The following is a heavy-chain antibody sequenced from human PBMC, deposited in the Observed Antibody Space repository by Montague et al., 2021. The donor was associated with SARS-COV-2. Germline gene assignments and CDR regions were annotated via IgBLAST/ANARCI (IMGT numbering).Heavy chain of an antibody. CDR2: IYHSGST. V-gene: IGHV4-38-2*02. Sequence: SETLSLTCTVSGYSISSGYYWGWIRQPPGKGLEWIGCIYHSGSTYYNPSLKSRVTISVDTSKNQFSLKLSSVTAADTAVYYCARERGYCSGGSCYPGWFDPWGQGTLVTVSS. CDR1: GYSISSGYY. D-gene: IGHD2-15*01. CDR3: ARERGYCSGGSCYPGWFDP. J-gene: IGHJ5*02.